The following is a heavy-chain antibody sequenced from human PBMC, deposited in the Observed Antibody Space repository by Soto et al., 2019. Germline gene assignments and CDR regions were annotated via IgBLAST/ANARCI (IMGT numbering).Heavy chain of an antibody. V-gene: IGHV3-15*01. J-gene: IGHJ4*02. D-gene: IGHD1-7*01. CDR2: IKSKTDGGTT. Sequence: GSLRLWCAAAGVTFSNAWMSWVRQAPGKGLEWVGRIKSKTDGGTTDYAAPVKGRFTISRGDSKNTLYLQMNSLKTEDTAVYYCTTDPAYNWNYEGYWGQGTLVTVSS. CDR1: GVTFSNAW. CDR3: TTDPAYNWNYEGY.